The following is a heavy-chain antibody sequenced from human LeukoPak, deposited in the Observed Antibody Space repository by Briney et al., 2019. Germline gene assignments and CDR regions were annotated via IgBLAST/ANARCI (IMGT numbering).Heavy chain of an antibody. D-gene: IGHD3-10*01. CDR3: ARASVSGSGSYFY. J-gene: IGHJ4*02. V-gene: IGHV1-18*01. Sequence: ASVKVSCKASGYTFTSYGISWVRHAPGQGLEWMGWISAYNGNTNHAPKLQGRVTMTTDTSTSTAYMELRSMRPDDPAVYHCARASVSGSGSYFYWGQGTLVTVSS. CDR2: ISAYNGNT. CDR1: GYTFTSYG.